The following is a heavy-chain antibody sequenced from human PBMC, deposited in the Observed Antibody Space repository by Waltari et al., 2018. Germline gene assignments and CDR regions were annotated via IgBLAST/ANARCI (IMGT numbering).Heavy chain of an antibody. D-gene: IGHD1-26*01. CDR3: ATSQSGTYYDAIVV. CDR2: IVPILGLT. J-gene: IGHJ3*01. CDR1: GGTFSSST. Sequence: QVKLVQSGAEVKKPGSSVKVYCKASGGTFSSSTVTWVRQAPGQGLDWMGRIVPILGLTYYAQSFQGRVTISADESTSTVYMELRSLTFEDSAVYYCATSQSGTYYDAIVVWGQGTKVT. V-gene: IGHV1-69*02.